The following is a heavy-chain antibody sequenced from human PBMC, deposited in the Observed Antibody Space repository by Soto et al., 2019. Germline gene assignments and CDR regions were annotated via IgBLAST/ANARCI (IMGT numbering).Heavy chain of an antibody. V-gene: IGHV4-4*02. D-gene: IGHD4-17*01. CDR1: GGSISSSNW. Sequence: SETLALTCAVSGGSISSSNWWSCVRQPPGKGLEWIGEIYHSGSTNYNPSLKSRVTISVDKSKNQFSLKLSSVTAADTAVYYCARFPVTTNYYYYGMDVWGQGTTVTVSS. CDR2: IYHSGST. J-gene: IGHJ6*02. CDR3: ARFPVTTNYYYYGMDV.